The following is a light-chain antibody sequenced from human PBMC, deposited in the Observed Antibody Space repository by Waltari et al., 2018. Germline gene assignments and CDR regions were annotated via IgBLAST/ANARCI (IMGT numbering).Light chain of an antibody. CDR3: CSFTSANTPYV. Sequence: QSALTQPASVSGSPGQSITFSCSGTSTDVGAYNYVAWYQQHPGKAPKLIIYDVTNRPSGIHTRFSGSKSGNTASLTISGLQAEDEADYFCCSFTSANTPYVVAAATKVTIL. CDR1: STDVGAYNY. CDR2: DVT. J-gene: IGLJ1*01. V-gene: IGLV2-14*03.